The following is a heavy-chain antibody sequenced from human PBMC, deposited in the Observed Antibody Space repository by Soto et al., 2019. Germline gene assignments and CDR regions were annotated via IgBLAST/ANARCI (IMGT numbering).Heavy chain of an antibody. CDR1: GYSFTGYW. CDR2: IYPGDSDT. J-gene: IGHJ3*02. CDR3: ASSYYYDSSGYSGAFDI. D-gene: IGHD3-22*01. V-gene: IGHV5-51*01. Sequence: GESLKISCKGSGYSFTGYWIGWVRQMPGKGLEWMGIIYPGDSDTRYSPSFQGQVTISADKSISTAYLQWSSLKASDTAMYYCASSYYYDSSGYSGAFDIWGQGTMVTVSS.